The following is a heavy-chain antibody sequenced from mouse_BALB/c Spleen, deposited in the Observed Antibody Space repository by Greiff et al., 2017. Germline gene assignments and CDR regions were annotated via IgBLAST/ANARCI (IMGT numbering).Heavy chain of an antibody. CDR2: ISNGGGST. V-gene: IGHV5-12-2*01. J-gene: IGHJ4*01. D-gene: IGHD2-10*02. CDR1: GFTFSSYT. CDR3: ARQGYEGYYAMDY. Sequence: EVQLVESGGGLVQPGGSLKLSCAASGFTFSSYTMSWVRQTPEKRLEWVAYISNGGGSTYYPDTVKGRFTISRDNAKNTLYLQMSSLKSEDTAMYYCARQGYEGYYAMDYWGQGTSVTVSS.